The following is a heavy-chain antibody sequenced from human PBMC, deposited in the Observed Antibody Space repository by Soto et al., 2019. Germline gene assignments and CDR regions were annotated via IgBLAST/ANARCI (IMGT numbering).Heavy chain of an antibody. D-gene: IGHD2-2*01. V-gene: IGHV3-21*01. CDR3: AREGGSQYCTTTSCYNWFDP. CDR2: ISSSTSYI. CDR1: GFTFSSYS. Sequence: EVQLVESGGGLVKPGGSLRLSCAASGFTFSSYSMNWVRQAPGKGLEWVSSISSSTSYIYYANSVKGRFTISRDNAKNSLYLQMNSLRAEDTAVYYCAREGGSQYCTTTSCYNWFDPWGQGTLVTVSS. J-gene: IGHJ5*02.